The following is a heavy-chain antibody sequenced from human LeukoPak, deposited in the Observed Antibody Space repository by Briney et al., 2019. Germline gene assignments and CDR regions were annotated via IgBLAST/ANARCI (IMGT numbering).Heavy chain of an antibody. V-gene: IGHV1-2*02. Sequence: ASVKVSCKASGYTFTGYYMHWVRQAPGQGLEWMGWINPNSGGTNYAQKFQGRVTMTRDTSISTAYMELSRLRSDDTAVYYCARSSGYDFNFDYRGQGTLVTVSS. CDR3: ARSSGYDFNFDY. CDR2: INPNSGGT. CDR1: GYTFTGYY. J-gene: IGHJ4*02. D-gene: IGHD5-12*01.